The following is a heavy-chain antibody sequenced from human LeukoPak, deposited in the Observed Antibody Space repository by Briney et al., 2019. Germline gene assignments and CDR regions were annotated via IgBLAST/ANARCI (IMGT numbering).Heavy chain of an antibody. J-gene: IGHJ4*02. CDR2: IIPIFGTA. CDR3: ARLSVQGGDPQLDY. V-gene: IGHV1-69*01. CDR1: GGTFSSYA. Sequence: ASVKVSCKASGGTFSSYAISWVRQAPGQGLEWMGGIIPIFGTANYAQKFQGRVTITADESTSTAYMELSSLRSEDTAVYYCARLSVQGGDPQLDYWGQGTLVTVSS. D-gene: IGHD2-21*01.